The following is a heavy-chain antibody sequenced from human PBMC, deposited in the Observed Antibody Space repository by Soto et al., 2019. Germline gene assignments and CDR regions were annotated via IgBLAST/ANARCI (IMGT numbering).Heavy chain of an antibody. CDR2: ISYDGSNK. CDR1: GFTFSSYG. J-gene: IGHJ3*02. D-gene: IGHD7-27*01. Sequence: GGSLRLSCAASGFTFSSYGMHWVRQATGKGLEWVAVISYDGSNKYYADSVKGRFTISRDNSKNTLYLQMNSLRAEDTAVYYCAKDDGTGEIHYAFDILGQGTMVTVPS. V-gene: IGHV3-30*18. CDR3: AKDDGTGEIHYAFDI.